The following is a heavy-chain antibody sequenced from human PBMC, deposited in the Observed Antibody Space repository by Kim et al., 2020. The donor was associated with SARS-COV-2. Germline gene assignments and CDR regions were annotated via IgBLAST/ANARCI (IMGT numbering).Heavy chain of an antibody. Sequence: GGSLRLSCAASGFTFSSYAMHWVRQAPGKGLEWVAVISYDGSNKYYADSVKGRFTISRDNSKNTLYLQMNSLRAEDTAVYYCARDSRAALDYWGQGTLVTVSS. CDR2: ISYDGSNK. J-gene: IGHJ4*02. V-gene: IGHV3-30-3*01. CDR1: GFTFSSYA. CDR3: ARDSRAALDY.